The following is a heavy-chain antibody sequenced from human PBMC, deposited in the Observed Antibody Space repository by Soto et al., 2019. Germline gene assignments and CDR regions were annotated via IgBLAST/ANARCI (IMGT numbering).Heavy chain of an antibody. CDR3: ARHGCISIIAGRGLLRAFDI. CDR1: GGSISRYS. V-gene: IGHV4-59*08. Sequence: SETLSLTCNDSGGSISRYSWPWIRQPPEIGLELIGYIPYSRSTNYNPSLKSRVTVSVETSKNQFSLKLTSVTAADTAVYYCARHGCISIIAGRGLLRAFDIWGQGTIV. D-gene: IGHD6-13*01. CDR2: IPYSRST. J-gene: IGHJ3*02.